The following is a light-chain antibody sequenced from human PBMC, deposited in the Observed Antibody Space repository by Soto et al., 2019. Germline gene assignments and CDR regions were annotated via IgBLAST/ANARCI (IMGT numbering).Light chain of an antibody. J-gene: IGKJ1*01. CDR2: KAS. Sequence: DIQMTQSPSTLSASVGDRATITCRASQSISSWLAWYQQKPGKAPKLLIYKASSLESGVPSRFSGSGSGTEFTLTIRSLKPDDFATDYCQQYNSYSPFGQGTKVDIK. CDR1: QSISSW. V-gene: IGKV1-5*03. CDR3: QQYNSYSP.